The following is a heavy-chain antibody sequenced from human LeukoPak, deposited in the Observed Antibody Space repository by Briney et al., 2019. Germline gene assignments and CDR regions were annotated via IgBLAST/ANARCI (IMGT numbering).Heavy chain of an antibody. J-gene: IGHJ2*01. Sequence: ASVKVSCKASGYTFTGYYMHWVRQAPGQGLEWMGWINPNSSGTNYAQNFQGRVTMTRDTSINTAYMELSRLRSDDTAVYYCAMNPDSSGGGSDWYFDLWGRGTLVTVSS. V-gene: IGHV1-2*02. D-gene: IGHD3-22*01. CDR2: INPNSSGT. CDR3: AMNPDSSGGGSDWYFDL. CDR1: GYTFTGYY.